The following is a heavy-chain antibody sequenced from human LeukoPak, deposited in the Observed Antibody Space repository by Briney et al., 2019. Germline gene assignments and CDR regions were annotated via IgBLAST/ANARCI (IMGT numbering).Heavy chain of an antibody. V-gene: IGHV4-59*07. CDR1: GGSISSYY. Sequence: SDTLSLTCTVSGGSISSYYWSWIRQPPGKGLEWIGYIYHSGSTNYNPSLKSRVTISVDTSKNQFSLKLSSVTAADTAVYYCARVVGCSSTSCYSLRYYYYYMDVWGKGTTVTVSS. CDR3: ARVVGCSSTSCYSLRYYYYYMDV. D-gene: IGHD2-2*01. J-gene: IGHJ6*03. CDR2: IYHSGST.